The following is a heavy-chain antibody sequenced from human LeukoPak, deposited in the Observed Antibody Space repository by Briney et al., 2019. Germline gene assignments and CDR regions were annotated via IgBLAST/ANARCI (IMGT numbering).Heavy chain of an antibody. CDR3: AKVGTGNQYGSGDFDL. D-gene: IGHD3-10*01. J-gene: IGHJ4*02. Sequence: GGSLRLSCAASGFTFSSHSMNWVRQAPGKGLEWVSAISSSSTYTKYADSVKGRFTISRDNAKTSVYLQMDSLRAEDTAVYYCAKVGTGNQYGSGDFDLWGQGTLVTVSS. V-gene: IGHV3-21*01. CDR1: GFTFSSHS. CDR2: ISSSSTYT.